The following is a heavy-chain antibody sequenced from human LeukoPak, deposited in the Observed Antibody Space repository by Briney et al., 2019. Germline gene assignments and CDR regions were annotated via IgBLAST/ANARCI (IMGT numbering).Heavy chain of an antibody. CDR2: ISAYNGNT. D-gene: IGHD3-22*01. Sequence: EASVKVSCKASGYTFTSYGISWVRQAPGQGLEWMGWISAYNGNTNYAQKLQGRVTMTTDTSTSTAYMELRSLRSDDTAVYYCARGATRGSGYSNWFDPWGQGTLVTVSS. V-gene: IGHV1-18*01. CDR1: GYTFTSYG. CDR3: ARGATRGSGYSNWFDP. J-gene: IGHJ5*02.